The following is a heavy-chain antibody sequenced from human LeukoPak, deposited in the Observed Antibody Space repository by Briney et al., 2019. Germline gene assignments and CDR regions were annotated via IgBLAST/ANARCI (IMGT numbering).Heavy chain of an antibody. Sequence: GGSLRLSCAASGFTFSSYSMNWVRQAPGKGLEWVSSISSSSRYIYYADSVKGRFTISRANAKNSLYLQMNRLRAEHTAVFYCARDLSEEAYSNSPFDYWGQGTLVTVSS. CDR2: ISSSSRYI. V-gene: IGHV3-21*01. CDR3: ARDLSEEAYSNSPFDY. CDR1: GFTFSSYS. D-gene: IGHD4-11*01. J-gene: IGHJ4*02.